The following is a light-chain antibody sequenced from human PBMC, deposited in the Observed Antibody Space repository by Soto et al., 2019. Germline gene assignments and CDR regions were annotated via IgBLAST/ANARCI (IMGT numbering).Light chain of an antibody. CDR2: AAS. CDR1: QSIVIY. Sequence: DIKLTQSPSSLSASVGDRVTIACRASQSIVIYLNWYQHKPGKAPRLLISAASNLQSGVPSRFSGSGSGTDFTLTISSLQPEYVAAYYCQQSYNTPTCGQGTKVDIK. CDR3: QQSYNTPT. V-gene: IGKV1-39*01. J-gene: IGKJ1*01.